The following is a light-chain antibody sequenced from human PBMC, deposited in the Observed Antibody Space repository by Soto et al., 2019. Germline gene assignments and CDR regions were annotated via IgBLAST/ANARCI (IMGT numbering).Light chain of an antibody. CDR1: QSVSSSY. CDR3: QQYGSSPRT. V-gene: IGKV3-20*01. J-gene: IGKJ1*01. Sequence: ETVMTQSPGTLSLSPGERATLSCIASQSVSSSYLGWYQQKPGQAPRLLIYGASSRATGIPDRFSGSGSGTDFTLTISRLEPEDFAVYYCQQYGSSPRTFGQGTKVDIK. CDR2: GAS.